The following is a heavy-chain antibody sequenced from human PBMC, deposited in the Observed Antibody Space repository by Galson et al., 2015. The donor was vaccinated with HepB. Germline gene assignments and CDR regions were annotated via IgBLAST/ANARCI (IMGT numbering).Heavy chain of an antibody. CDR3: ATILPYGGNTPEGQVDY. Sequence: SVKVSCKVSGYTLTELSMHWVRQAPGKGLEWMGGFDPEDGETIYAQKFQGRVTMTEDTSTDTAYMELSSLRSEDTAVYYCATILPYGGNTPEGQVDYWGQGTLVTVSS. CDR2: FDPEDGET. D-gene: IGHD4-23*01. CDR1: GYTLTELS. J-gene: IGHJ4*02. V-gene: IGHV1-24*01.